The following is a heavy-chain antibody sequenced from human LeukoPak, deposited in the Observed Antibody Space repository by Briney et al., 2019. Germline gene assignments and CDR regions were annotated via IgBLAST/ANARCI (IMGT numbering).Heavy chain of an antibody. Sequence: GGSLRLSCAASGFTFSSYWMSWVRQAPGKGLEWVANIKKDGSEKYSVDSVKGRFTISRDNAKKSLYLQMNSLRAEDMAVYYCARHLSGVTGYTYGRGIDYWGQGTLVTVSS. CDR2: IKKDGSEK. V-gene: IGHV3-7*01. CDR1: GFTFSSYW. D-gene: IGHD5-18*01. J-gene: IGHJ4*02. CDR3: ARHLSGVTGYTYGRGIDY.